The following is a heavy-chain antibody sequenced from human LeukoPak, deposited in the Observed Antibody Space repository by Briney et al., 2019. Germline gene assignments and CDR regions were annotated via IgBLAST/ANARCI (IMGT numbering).Heavy chain of an antibody. D-gene: IGHD3-10*02. CDR1: GFTFSDYY. CDR3: AELGITMIGGV. Sequence: PGGSLRLSCAASGFTFSDYYMSWIRQAPGKGLEWVSYITNSGTTMYYADSVKGRFTISRDNAKNSLYLQMNSLRAEDTAVYYCAELGITMIGGVWGKGTTVTISS. V-gene: IGHV3-11*04. CDR2: ITNSGTTM. J-gene: IGHJ6*04.